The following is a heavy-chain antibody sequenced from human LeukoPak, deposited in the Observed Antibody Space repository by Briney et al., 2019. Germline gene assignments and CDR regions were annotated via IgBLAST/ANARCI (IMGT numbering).Heavy chain of an antibody. Sequence: PSQTLSLTCTVSGGSISSDSYYWSWIRQPAGKGLEWIGRIYTTGNTNYNPSLKSRVTISVDTSKNQCSLTLSSVTAADTAVYYCARVPYYYDSRHPDYWGQGTLVTVSS. J-gene: IGHJ4*02. CDR1: GGSISSDSYY. CDR3: ARVPYYYDSRHPDY. CDR2: IYTTGNT. V-gene: IGHV4-61*02. D-gene: IGHD3-22*01.